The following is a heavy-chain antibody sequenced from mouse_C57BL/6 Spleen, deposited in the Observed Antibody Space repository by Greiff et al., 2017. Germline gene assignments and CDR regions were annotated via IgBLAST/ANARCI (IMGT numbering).Heavy chain of an antibody. D-gene: IGHD2-3*01. V-gene: IGHV1-55*01. J-gene: IGHJ4*01. CDR1: GYTFTSYW. Sequence: QVQLKQPGAELVKPGASVKMSCKASGYTFTSYWITWVQQRPGQGLEWIGAIYAGSGSTNYNEKFKSKATLTVDTSSSTAYMQLSSLTSEDSAVYYCARSGADCYSPYAMDYWGQGPSVTVSS. CDR3: ARSGADCYSPYAMDY. CDR2: IYAGSGST.